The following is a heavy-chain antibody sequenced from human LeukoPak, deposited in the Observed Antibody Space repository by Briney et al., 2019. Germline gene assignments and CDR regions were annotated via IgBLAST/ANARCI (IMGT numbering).Heavy chain of an antibody. CDR2: IIPIFGTA. CDR3: ARGHDSSGYSFDY. J-gene: IGHJ4*02. CDR1: GGTFSSYA. V-gene: IGHV1-69*05. Sequence: ASVKVSCKASGGTFSSYAISWVRQAPGQGLEWMGGIIPIFGTANYAQKFQGRVTITTDESTSTAYMELSSLRSEDTAVYYCARGHDSSGYSFDYWGQGTLVTVSS. D-gene: IGHD3-22*01.